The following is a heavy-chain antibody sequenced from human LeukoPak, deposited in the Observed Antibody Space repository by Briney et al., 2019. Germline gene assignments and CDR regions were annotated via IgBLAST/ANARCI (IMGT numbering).Heavy chain of an antibody. CDR1: GGSISSYY. CDR2: IYYSGST. Sequence: PSETLSLTCTVSGGSISSYYWSWIRQPPGKGLERIGYIYYSGSTNYNPSLKSRVTISVDTSKNQFSLKLSSVTAADTAVYYCARLRFLEWLLPEYYFDYWGQGTLVTVSS. J-gene: IGHJ4*02. V-gene: IGHV4-59*01. CDR3: ARLRFLEWLLPEYYFDY. D-gene: IGHD3-3*01.